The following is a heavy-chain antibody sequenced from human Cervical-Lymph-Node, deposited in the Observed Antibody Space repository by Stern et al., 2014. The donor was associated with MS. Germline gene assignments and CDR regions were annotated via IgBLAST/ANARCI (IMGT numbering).Heavy chain of an antibody. V-gene: IGHV3-30*03. CDR2: ISFDGAKT. CDR3: ARGSDWYPLDY. J-gene: IGHJ4*02. D-gene: IGHD6-19*01. CDR1: GFAFSTYG. Sequence: VQLVESGGGVVQPGRSLRLSCSPSGFAFSTYGMHWVRQFPGKGLEWVAVISFDGAKTYYADSVKGRFTISRDNPKNTLYLQMKSLRGEDTAVYYCARGSDWYPLDYWGQGTLVTVSS.